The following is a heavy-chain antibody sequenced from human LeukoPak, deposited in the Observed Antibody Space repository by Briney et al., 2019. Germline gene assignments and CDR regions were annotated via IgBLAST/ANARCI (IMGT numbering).Heavy chain of an antibody. Sequence: PSETLSLTCTVSGGSISSGSYYWSWIRQPPGKGLEWIGYIYYSGSTNYNPSLKSRVTISVDTSKNQFSLKLSSVTAADTAVYYCAREYVGTVAATPFEANWFDPWGQGTLVTVSS. J-gene: IGHJ5*02. V-gene: IGHV4-61*01. CDR1: GGSISSGSYY. CDR2: IYYSGST. CDR3: AREYVGTVAATPFEANWFDP. D-gene: IGHD2-15*01.